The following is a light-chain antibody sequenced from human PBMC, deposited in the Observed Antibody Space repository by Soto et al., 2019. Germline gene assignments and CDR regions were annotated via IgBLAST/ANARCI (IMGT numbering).Light chain of an antibody. CDR2: GAS. Sequence: EVVLTQSPGTLSLSPGERATLSCRASQSVSSSYLAWYQQKPGQSPRLLIYGASNRASGISDRFSGSGSGTDFTLTIYRLEPEDFAVYYCQHYVTSLTTFGQGTKVDIK. CDR1: QSVSSSY. V-gene: IGKV3-20*01. J-gene: IGKJ1*01. CDR3: QHYVTSLTT.